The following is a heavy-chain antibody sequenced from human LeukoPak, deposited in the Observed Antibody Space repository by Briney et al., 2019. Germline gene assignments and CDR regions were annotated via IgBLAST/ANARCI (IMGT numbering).Heavy chain of an antibody. CDR3: AKDPDYYDSSGYYP. CDR2: ISGSGGST. V-gene: IGHV3-23*01. J-gene: IGHJ5*02. CDR1: GFTFSSYA. Sequence: GSLRLSCAASGFTFSSYAMSWVRQAPGKGLEWVSAISGSGGSTYYADSVKGRFTISRDNSKNTLYLQMNSLRAEDTAVYYCAKDPDYYDSSGYYPWGQGTLVTVSS. D-gene: IGHD3-22*01.